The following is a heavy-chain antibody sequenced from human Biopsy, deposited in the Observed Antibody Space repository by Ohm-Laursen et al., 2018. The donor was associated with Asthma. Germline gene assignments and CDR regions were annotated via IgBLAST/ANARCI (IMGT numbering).Heavy chain of an antibody. CDR1: GYTFIGCH. V-gene: IGHV1-2*06. D-gene: IGHD6-13*01. CDR3: ARGQKSAGDRWFDP. J-gene: IGHJ5*02. CDR2: INPNSGGT. Sequence: ASVKVSCKASGYTFIGCHIHWMRQAPGQGPEWMGRINPNSGGTNYAQKFQGRVTMTRDTSISTAYMEVSRLRSDDTAVYYCARGQKSAGDRWFDPWGQGTLVTVSS.